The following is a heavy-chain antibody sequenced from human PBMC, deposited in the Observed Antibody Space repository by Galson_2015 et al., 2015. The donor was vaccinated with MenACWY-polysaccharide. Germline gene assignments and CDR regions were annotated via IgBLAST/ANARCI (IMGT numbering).Heavy chain of an antibody. D-gene: IGHD6-13*01. J-gene: IGHJ3*01. Sequence: SVKVSCKASGYTFTGYYMHWVRQAPGQGLKWMEWINPNSGGTNYAQEFQGRVTMTRDTSISTAYMELSRLTSDDTAVYYCARVPISTAGSLWGQGTMVTVSP. CDR2: INPNSGGT. CDR3: ARVPISTAGSL. CDR1: GYTFTGYY. V-gene: IGHV1-2*02.